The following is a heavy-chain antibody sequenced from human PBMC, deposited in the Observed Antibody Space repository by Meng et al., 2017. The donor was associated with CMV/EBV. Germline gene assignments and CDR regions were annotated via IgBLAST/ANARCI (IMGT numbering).Heavy chain of an antibody. D-gene: IGHD3-22*01. CDR2: ISSSSSYI. V-gene: IGHV3-21*01. J-gene: IGHJ4*02. Sequence: GESLKISCAASGFPFSSYSMNWVRQAPGKGLEWVSSISSSSSYIYYADSVKGRFTISRDNAKNSLYLQMNSLRAEDTAVYYCARDVYYYDSSGYYIDYWGQGTLVTVSS. CDR3: ARDVYYYDSSGYYIDY. CDR1: GFPFSSYS.